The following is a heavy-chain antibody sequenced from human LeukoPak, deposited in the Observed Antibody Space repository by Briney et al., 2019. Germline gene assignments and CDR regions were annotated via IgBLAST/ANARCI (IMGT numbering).Heavy chain of an antibody. D-gene: IGHD2-15*01. V-gene: IGHV3-21*01. CDR3: ARWLVEALKPGAFDL. J-gene: IGHJ3*01. Sequence: DSVRGRFTISRDNAKNSLFLQMNSLRAEDTAVYYCARWLVEALKPGAFDLWGQGTRVTVSS.